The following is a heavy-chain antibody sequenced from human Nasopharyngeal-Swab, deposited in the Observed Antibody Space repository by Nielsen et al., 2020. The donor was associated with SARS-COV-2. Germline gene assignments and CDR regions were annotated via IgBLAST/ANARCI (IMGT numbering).Heavy chain of an antibody. CDR3: ARLLLSKYFDY. J-gene: IGHJ4*02. Sequence: AESLKISCKGSGYIFSNYWIGWVRQMPGKGLEWVGIIYPGDSDTRYSPSFQGQVTISADKSISTTYLQWSSLKASDTAMYYCARLLLSKYFDYWGQGTLVTVSS. V-gene: IGHV5-51*01. CDR2: IYPGDSDT. CDR1: GYIFSNYW.